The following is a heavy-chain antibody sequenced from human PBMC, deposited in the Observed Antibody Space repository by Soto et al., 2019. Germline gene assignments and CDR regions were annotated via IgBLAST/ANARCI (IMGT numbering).Heavy chain of an antibody. D-gene: IGHD3-16*01. CDR1: GYTFTKNV. V-gene: IGHV1-3*04. CDR3: ARDLICTYTCNYARLNYLLP. CDR2: INTAKGNT. J-gene: IGHJ5*02. Sequence: ASVKVSCKASGYTFTKNVINWLRQAPGQTLEWMGWINTAKGNTKYSQKFEARVTLTRDTAASTAYMELNSLRSDDTAVYYCARDLICTYTCNYARLNYLLPCGQVTLLAVSS.